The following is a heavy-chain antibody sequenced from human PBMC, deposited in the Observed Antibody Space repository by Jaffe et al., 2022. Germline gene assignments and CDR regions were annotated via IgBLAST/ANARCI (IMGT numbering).Heavy chain of an antibody. CDR3: ARTKLRHWADAFDI. CDR2: IKQDGSEK. J-gene: IGHJ3*02. Sequence: EVQLVESGGGLVQPGGSLRLSCAASGFTFSSYWMSWVRQAPGKGLEWVANIKQDGSEKYYVDSVKGRFTISRDNAKNSLYLQMNSLRAEDTAVYYCARTKLRHWADAFDIWGQGTMVTVSS. CDR1: GFTFSSYW. D-gene: IGHD1-7*01. V-gene: IGHV3-7*01.